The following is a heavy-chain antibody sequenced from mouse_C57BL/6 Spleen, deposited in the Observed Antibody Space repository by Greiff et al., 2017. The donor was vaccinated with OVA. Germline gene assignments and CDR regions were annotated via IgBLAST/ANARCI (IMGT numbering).Heavy chain of an antibody. V-gene: IGHV6-3*01. CDR3: TDYYYGSSYNYFDY. J-gene: IGHJ2*01. Sequence: VMLVESGGGLVQPGGSMKLSCVASGFTFSNYWMNWVRQSPEKGLEWVAQIRLKSDNYATHYAESVKGRFTISRDDSKSSVYLQMNNLRAEDTGIYYCTDYYYGSSYNYFDYWGQGTTLTVSS. CDR2: IRLKSDNYAT. CDR1: GFTFSNYW. D-gene: IGHD1-1*01.